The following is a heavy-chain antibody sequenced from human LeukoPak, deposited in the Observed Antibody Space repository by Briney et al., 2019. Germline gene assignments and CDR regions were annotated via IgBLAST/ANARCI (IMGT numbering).Heavy chain of an antibody. CDR1: GGSISSSNW. V-gene: IGHV4-4*02. Sequence: PSETLSLTCAVSGGSISSSNWWSWVRQPPGKGLEWIGEIYHSGSTNYNPSLKSRVTISVDKSKNQFSLKLSSVTAADTAVYYCARVDGSGYYYVSGFAFDIWGQGTMVTVSS. CDR2: IYHSGST. J-gene: IGHJ3*02. CDR3: ARVDGSGYYYVSGFAFDI. D-gene: IGHD3-22*01.